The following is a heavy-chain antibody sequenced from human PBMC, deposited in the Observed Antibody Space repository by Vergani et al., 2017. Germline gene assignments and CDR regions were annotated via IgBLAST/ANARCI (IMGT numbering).Heavy chain of an antibody. CDR3: ARHSARSWTQLWFDY. CDR2: IYYSGST. Sequence: QLQLQESGPGLVKPSETLSLTCTVSGGSISSSSYYWGWIRQPPGKGLEWIGSIYYSGSTYYNPDLKSRVPIYVHTSKNQFSLKLSSVTAADTAVYDWARHSARSWTQLWFDYWGQGTLVTVSS. D-gene: IGHD5-18*01. V-gene: IGHV4-39*01. CDR1: GGSISSSSYY. J-gene: IGHJ4*02.